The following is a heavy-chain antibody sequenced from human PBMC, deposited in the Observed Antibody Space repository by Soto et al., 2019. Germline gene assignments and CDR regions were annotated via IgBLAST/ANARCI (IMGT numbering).Heavy chain of an antibody. D-gene: IGHD3-16*02. Sequence: QVQLVESGGGVVQPGRSLRLSCAASGFTFSSYAMHWVRQAPGKGLEWVAVISYDGSNKYYADSVKGRFTISRDNSKNTLYLQMNSLRAEDTAVYYCARDQIVPSPGMDVWGQGTTVTVSS. CDR2: ISYDGSNK. J-gene: IGHJ6*02. CDR1: GFTFSSYA. CDR3: ARDQIVPSPGMDV. V-gene: IGHV3-30-3*01.